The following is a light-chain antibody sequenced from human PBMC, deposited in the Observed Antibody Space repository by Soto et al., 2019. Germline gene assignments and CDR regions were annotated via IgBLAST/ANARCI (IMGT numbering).Light chain of an antibody. CDR3: QHYASIPCS. CDR2: DVS. J-gene: IGKJ2*02. V-gene: IGKV1-33*01. CDR1: QDISNY. Sequence: DVQMTQSPSSLSASVGDRVTITCQASQDISNYLNWYQQRPGKAPKLLIYDVSNLERGVPSRFSGSGSGSGTDFTFTISSLQPEDIATYYCQHYASIPCSFGQGTKLEIK.